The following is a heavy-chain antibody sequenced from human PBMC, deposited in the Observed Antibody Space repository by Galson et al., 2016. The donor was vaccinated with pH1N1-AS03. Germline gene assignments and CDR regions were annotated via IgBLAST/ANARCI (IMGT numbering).Heavy chain of an antibody. J-gene: IGHJ4*02. CDR1: GGSIRSRNYY. V-gene: IGHV4-61*05. CDR2: IYYTGMT. Sequence: LSLTCTVSGGSIRSRNYYWSWLRQPPGKGLEWIGYIYYTGMTNYNPSLKSRVTISVDTSKNQFSLKLSSVTAADTAIYYCARQNGHRLLWDYWGQGKLVTVSS. CDR3: ARQNGHRLLWDY. D-gene: IGHD2-8*01.